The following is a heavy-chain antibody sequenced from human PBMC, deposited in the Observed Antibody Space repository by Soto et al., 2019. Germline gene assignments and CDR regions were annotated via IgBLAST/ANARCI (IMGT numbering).Heavy chain of an antibody. CDR3: ARSFRRSEDSWFDP. CDR2: INHSGST. D-gene: IGHD3-3*01. Sequence: PSETLSLTCAVYGGSFSGYYWSWIRQPPGKGLEWIGEINHSGSTNYNPSLKSRVTISVDTSKNQFSLKLSSVTAADTAVYYCARSFRRSEDSWFDPWGQGTLVTVSS. CDR1: GGSFSGYY. V-gene: IGHV4-34*01. J-gene: IGHJ5*02.